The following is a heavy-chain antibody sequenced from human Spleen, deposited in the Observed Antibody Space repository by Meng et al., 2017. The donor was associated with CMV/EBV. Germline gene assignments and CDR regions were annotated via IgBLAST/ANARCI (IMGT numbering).Heavy chain of an antibody. D-gene: IGHD5-12*01. CDR2: IIPILGIA. CDR3: ARRGVATSHYYYYGMDV. J-gene: IGHJ6*02. CDR1: VGTFSSYT. V-gene: IGHV1-69*02. Sequence: SVKVSCKASVGTFSSYTISWVRQAPGQGLEWMGRIIPILGIANYAQKFQGRVTITADKSTSTAYMELSSLRSEDTAVYYCARRGVATSHYYYYGMDVWGQGTTVTVSS.